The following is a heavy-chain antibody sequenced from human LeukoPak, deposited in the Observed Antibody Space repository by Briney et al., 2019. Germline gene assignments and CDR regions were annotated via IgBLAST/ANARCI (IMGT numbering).Heavy chain of an antibody. CDR3: ARDRAVRYFDL. CDR2: IWYDGSNK. J-gene: IGHJ2*01. CDR1: GFTFSSYW. Sequence: GGSLRLSCAASGFTFSSYWMHWVRQGPGKGLEWVAVIWYDGSNKYYSDSVKGRVTISRDNSQDTLYLQMNSLRAEDTAVYYCARDRAVRYFDLWGRGTLVTVSS. V-gene: IGHV3-33*08. D-gene: IGHD1-1*01.